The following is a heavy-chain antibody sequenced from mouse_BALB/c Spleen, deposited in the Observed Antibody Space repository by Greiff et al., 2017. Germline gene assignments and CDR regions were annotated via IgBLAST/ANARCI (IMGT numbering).Heavy chain of an antibody. CDR3: ARHEDYGYLSDYAMDY. CDR2: ISSGGSYT. J-gene: IGHJ4*01. V-gene: IGHV5-6*01. D-gene: IGHD1-2*01. Sequence: EVQLVESGGDLVKPGGSLKLSCAASGFTFSSYGMSWVRQTPDKRLEWVATISSGGSYTYYPDSVKGRFTISRDNAKNTLYLQMSSLKSEDTAMYYCARHEDYGYLSDYAMDYWGQGTSVTVSS. CDR1: GFTFSSYG.